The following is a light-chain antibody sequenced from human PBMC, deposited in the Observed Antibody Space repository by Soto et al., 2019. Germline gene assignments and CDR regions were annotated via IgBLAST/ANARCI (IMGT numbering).Light chain of an antibody. CDR3: QQYVNALT. J-gene: IGKJ4*01. V-gene: IGKV1-33*01. CDR1: QDISNH. CDR2: DAS. Sequence: DGQMTQSPSSLSASAGDRVTITCQASQDISNHLNWYQQKAGKAPTLLINDASNLEAGVPSRFSGSGAGTDFTLTISSLQPEDIATYYCQQYVNALTFGGGTKVEIK.